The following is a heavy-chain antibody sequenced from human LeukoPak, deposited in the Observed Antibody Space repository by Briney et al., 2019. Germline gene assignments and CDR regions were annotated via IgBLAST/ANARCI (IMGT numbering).Heavy chain of an antibody. V-gene: IGHV3-23*01. D-gene: IGHD3-22*01. CDR1: GFTFHNYA. Sequence: GGSLRLSCAASGFTFHNYAMSWVRQAPGKGPEWVSAITCSSGATNYADSVKGRFTIFRDNSKHALYLQMNSLRGEDTAMYYCAKRRFDSSGYFDYWGQGILVTVSS. CDR2: ITCSSGAT. CDR3: AKRRFDSSGYFDY. J-gene: IGHJ4*02.